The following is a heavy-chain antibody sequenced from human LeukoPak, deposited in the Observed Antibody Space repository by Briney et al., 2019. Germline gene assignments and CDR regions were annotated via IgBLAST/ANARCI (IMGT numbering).Heavy chain of an antibody. CDR1: GFTFSNDW. V-gene: IGHV3-74*01. Sequence: GGSLRLSCAASGFTFSNDWLHWVRQAPGKGLVWVSRVSSDSYINYADSVKGRFTISRDNARKTLSLQMNTLRIEDTAVYYCARSRGYCGGEPQCDFTYWGQGTLVTVSS. D-gene: IGHD2-21*01. CDR2: VSSDSYI. J-gene: IGHJ4*02. CDR3: ARSRGYCGGEPQCDFTY.